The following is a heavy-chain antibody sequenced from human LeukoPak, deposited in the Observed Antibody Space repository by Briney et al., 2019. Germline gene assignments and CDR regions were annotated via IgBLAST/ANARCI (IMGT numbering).Heavy chain of an antibody. J-gene: IGHJ4*02. D-gene: IGHD2-21*01. CDR1: GFTFSSYG. CDR2: ISYDGSNK. Sequence: GGSLRLSCAASGFTFSSYGMHWVRQAPGKGLEWVAVISYDGSNKYYADSVKGRFTISRDNSKNTLYLQMNSLRAEDTAVYYCAKDVNSYCIGDCSDYWGQGTLVTVSS. CDR3: AKDVNSYCIGDCSDY. V-gene: IGHV3-30*18.